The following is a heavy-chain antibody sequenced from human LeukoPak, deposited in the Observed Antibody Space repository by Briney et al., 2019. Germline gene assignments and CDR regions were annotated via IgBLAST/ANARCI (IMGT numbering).Heavy chain of an antibody. CDR3: ARRGGYYDSSGYMGD. CDR2: INHSGST. V-gene: IGHV4-34*01. J-gene: IGHJ4*02. CDR1: GGSFSGYY. Sequence: SETLSLTCAVYGGSFSGYYWSWIRQPPGKGLEWIGEINHSGSTNYNPSLKSRVTISVDTSKNQFSLKLSSVTAADTAVYYCARRGGYYDSSGYMGDWGQGTLVTVSS. D-gene: IGHD3-22*01.